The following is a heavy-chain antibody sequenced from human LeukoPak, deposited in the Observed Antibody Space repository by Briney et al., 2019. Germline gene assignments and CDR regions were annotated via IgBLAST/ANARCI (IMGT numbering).Heavy chain of an antibody. CDR1: GFSFSSYA. D-gene: IGHD5-18*01. Sequence: GRSLRLSCAASGFSFSSYAMHWVRQAPGKGLEWVAVISYDGSNKYYADSVNGRFTSSRDNSKNTLYLQMNSLRAEDTAVYYCARDPAYSYGLYYYYYMDVWGKGTTVTVSS. V-gene: IGHV3-30*01. CDR3: ARDPAYSYGLYYYYYMDV. J-gene: IGHJ6*03. CDR2: ISYDGSNK.